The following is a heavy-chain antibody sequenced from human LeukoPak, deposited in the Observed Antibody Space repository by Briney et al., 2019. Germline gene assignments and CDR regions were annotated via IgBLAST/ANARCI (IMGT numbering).Heavy chain of an antibody. Sequence: SETLSLTCAVYGGSLSGYYWSWIRQPPGKGLEWIVEINHSGSTNYNPSLKSRVTISVDTSKNQFSLKLSSVTAADTAVYYCARGGGIYSGYVQGGYFDYWGQGTLVTVSS. V-gene: IGHV4-34*01. CDR2: INHSGST. CDR3: ARGGGIYSGYVQGGYFDY. D-gene: IGHD5-12*01. CDR1: GGSLSGYY. J-gene: IGHJ4*02.